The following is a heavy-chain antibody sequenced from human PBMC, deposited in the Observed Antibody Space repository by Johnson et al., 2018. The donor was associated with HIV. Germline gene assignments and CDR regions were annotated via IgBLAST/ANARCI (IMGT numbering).Heavy chain of an antibody. CDR2: IGTAGDT. V-gene: IGHV3-66*01. J-gene: IGHJ3*02. Sequence: EVQLVESGGGLVQPGGSLRLSCAASGFTVSSNYMSWVRQAPGKGLEWVSVIGTAGDTYYPGSVKGRFTISRENAKNTLYLQMNSLRAEDTAVYYCARVEGSDAFDIWGQGTMVTVSS. CDR1: GFTVSSNY. CDR3: ARVEGSDAFDI. D-gene: IGHD1-1*01.